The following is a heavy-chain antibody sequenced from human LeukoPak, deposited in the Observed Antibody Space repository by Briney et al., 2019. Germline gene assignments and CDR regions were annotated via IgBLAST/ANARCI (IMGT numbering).Heavy chain of an antibody. D-gene: IGHD6-13*01. Sequence: GGSLRLSCAASAFTFSSYSMNWVRQPPGKGREWVSSISSSSSYINYADSVKGRFTISRDNAKNSLYLQMNSLRAEDTAVYYCAGEAAGGDYWGQGTLVTVSS. J-gene: IGHJ4*02. V-gene: IGHV3-21*01. CDR3: AGEAAGGDY. CDR1: AFTFSSYS. CDR2: ISSSSSYI.